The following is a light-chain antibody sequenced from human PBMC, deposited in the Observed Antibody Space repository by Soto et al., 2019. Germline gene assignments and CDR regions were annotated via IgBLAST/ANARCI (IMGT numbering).Light chain of an antibody. CDR3: QQSFSTPYT. Sequence: DIQMTQSPSSLSASVGDSVTIPCRASQRINKYLNWYQQRSGRAPRLLTHTASSLHSGVPSRFSGSGSGSDFTLTISSLQPEEFATYFCQQSFSTPYTFGQRTKLEI. CDR1: QRINKY. CDR2: TAS. J-gene: IGKJ2*01. V-gene: IGKV1-39*01.